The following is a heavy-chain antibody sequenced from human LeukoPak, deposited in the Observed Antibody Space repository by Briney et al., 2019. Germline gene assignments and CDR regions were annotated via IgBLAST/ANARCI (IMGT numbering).Heavy chain of an antibody. J-gene: IGHJ4*02. CDR1: GGSISSGSYY. Sequence: PSQTLSLTCTVSGGSISSGSYYWSWIRQPAGKGLEWIGRIYTSGSTNYNPSLKSRVTISVDTSKNQFSLKLSSVTAAATAVYYCARGGPALFDYWGQGTLVTVSS. CDR2: IYTSGST. D-gene: IGHD6-25*01. V-gene: IGHV4-61*02. CDR3: ARGGPALFDY.